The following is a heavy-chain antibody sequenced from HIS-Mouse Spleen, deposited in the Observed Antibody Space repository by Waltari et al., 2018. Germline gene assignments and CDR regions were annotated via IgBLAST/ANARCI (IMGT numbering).Heavy chain of an antibody. D-gene: IGHD4-17*01. J-gene: IGHJ4*02. CDR3: AREPHYGGNSHFDY. CDR1: GGSISSSSYY. CDR2: IKQDGSEK. Sequence: LQLQESGPGLVKPSETLSLTCTVSGGSISSSSYYWGWIRQPPGKGLEWVANIKQDGSEKYYVDSGKGRFTISRDNAKNSLYLQMNSLRAEDTAVYYCAREPHYGGNSHFDYWGQGTLVTVSS. V-gene: IGHV3-7*01.